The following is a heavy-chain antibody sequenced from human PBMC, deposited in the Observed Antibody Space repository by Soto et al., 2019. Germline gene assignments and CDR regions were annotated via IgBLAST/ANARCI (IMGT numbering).Heavy chain of an antibody. Sequence: ASVKVSCKASGYSLSGYYLHWVRQAPGQGPEWMGWINPNSGGTKYVQKFQGRVTMTSDTSISTAYMELNRLTSDDTAVFYCARQSCGSTSCFYDYWGPGTLVTVSS. CDR3: ARQSCGSTSCFYDY. CDR2: INPNSGGT. J-gene: IGHJ4*02. CDR1: GYSLSGYY. V-gene: IGHV1-2*02. D-gene: IGHD2-2*01.